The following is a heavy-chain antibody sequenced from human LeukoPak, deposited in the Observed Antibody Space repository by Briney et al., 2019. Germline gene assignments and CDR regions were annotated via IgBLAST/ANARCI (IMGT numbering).Heavy chain of an antibody. CDR2: IRYDGSNK. D-gene: IGHD3-10*01. CDR1: GFTFSSYG. CDR3: AKVGGEVRGQSLIYYYHYYMDV. J-gene: IGHJ6*03. Sequence: PGGSLRLSCAASGFTFSSYGMHWVRQAPGKGLEWVAFIRYDGSNKYYADSVKGRFTISRDNSKNTLYLQMNSLRAEDTAVYYCAKVGGEVRGQSLIYYYHYYMDVWGKGATVTISS. V-gene: IGHV3-30*02.